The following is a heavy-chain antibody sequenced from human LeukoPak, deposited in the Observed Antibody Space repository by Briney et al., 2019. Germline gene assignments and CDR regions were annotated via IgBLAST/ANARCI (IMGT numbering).Heavy chain of an antibody. CDR1: GFTFRNFV. CDR2: ILNDGSDK. D-gene: IGHD6-13*01. V-gene: IGHV3-30*03. J-gene: IGHJ4*02. CDR3: ARDQDSSSWPDY. Sequence: QSGGSLRLSCAASGFTFRNFVIHWVRQAPGKGLEWVAGILNDGSDKHYSDSVKGRFTISRDNSKNTLYLQMNSLRAEDTAVYYCARDQDSSSWPDYWGQGTLVTVSS.